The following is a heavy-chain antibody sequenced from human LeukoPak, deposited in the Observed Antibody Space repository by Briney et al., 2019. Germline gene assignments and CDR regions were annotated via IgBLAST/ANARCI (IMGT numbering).Heavy chain of an antibody. D-gene: IGHD4-23*01. J-gene: IGHJ4*02. V-gene: IGHV1-18*01. CDR2: IGAYNGNT. CDR1: GYSFSNYV. CDR3: ARVGYGGNFFDY. Sequence: ASVKVSCKASGYSFSNYVFNWVRQAPGQGLEWVGWIGAYNGNTNYAQKFQDRVTMTTDTSTSTAYMELRSLRSDDTAVYYCARVGYGGNFFDYWGQGTLVTVSS.